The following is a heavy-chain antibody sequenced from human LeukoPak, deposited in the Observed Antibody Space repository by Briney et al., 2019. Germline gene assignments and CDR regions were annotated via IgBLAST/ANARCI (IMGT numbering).Heavy chain of an antibody. Sequence: GESLKISCXGSGYSFTSYWIGWVRQMTGKGLEWMGIIYPGDSDTRYSPSFQGQVTISADKSISTAYLQWSSLKASDTAVYYCARLHRLRFLEWLYGPYFDYWGQGTLVTVSS. D-gene: IGHD3-3*01. CDR1: GYSFTSYW. J-gene: IGHJ4*02. CDR2: IYPGDSDT. CDR3: ARLHRLRFLEWLYGPYFDY. V-gene: IGHV5-51*01.